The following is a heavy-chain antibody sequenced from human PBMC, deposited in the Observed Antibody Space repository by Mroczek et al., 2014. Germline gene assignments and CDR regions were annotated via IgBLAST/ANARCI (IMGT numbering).Heavy chain of an antibody. D-gene: IGHD6-19*01. Sequence: QVQLVQSGGGVVQPGRSLRLSCAASGFTFSSYGMHWVRQAPGKGLEWVAVIWYDGSNKYYADSVKGRFTISRDNSKNTLYLQMNSLRAEDTAVYYCARDRYSSGWVVNYWGQGTLVTVSS. J-gene: IGHJ4*02. CDR1: GFTFSSYG. CDR3: ARDRYSSGWVVNY. V-gene: IGHV3-33*01. CDR2: IWYDGSNK.